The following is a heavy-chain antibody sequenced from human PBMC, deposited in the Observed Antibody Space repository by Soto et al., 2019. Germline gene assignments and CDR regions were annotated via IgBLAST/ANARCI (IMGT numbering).Heavy chain of an antibody. CDR1: GGSVSGYY. J-gene: IGHJ4*02. CDR2: IHYTGSS. V-gene: IGHV4-59*08. D-gene: IGHD1-1*01. CDR3: ARHSNEYRKSLDY. Sequence: QLQLQESGPGLVKPSETLSLTCTVSGGSVSGYYWSWIRQPPGKGLEWIANIHYTGSSNSNPSLESRVTMSMDTSKNQFSLKLSSVTAADTAVYYCARHSNEYRKSLDYWGKGTLVTVSS.